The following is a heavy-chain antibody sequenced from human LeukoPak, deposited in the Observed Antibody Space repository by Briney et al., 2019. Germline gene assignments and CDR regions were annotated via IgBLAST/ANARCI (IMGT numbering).Heavy chain of an antibody. D-gene: IGHD6-19*01. CDR3: AISFRSGYSSGWYMRNWFDP. CDR1: GGSISTYY. CDR2: IYYRGST. V-gene: IGHV4-59*12. Sequence: PSETLSLTCTVSGGSISTYYWSWIRQPPGKGLEWIGYIYYRGSTNYNPSLKSRVTISVDTSKNQFSLKLSSVTAADAAVYYCAISFRSGYSSGWYMRNWFDPWGQGTLVTVSS. J-gene: IGHJ5*02.